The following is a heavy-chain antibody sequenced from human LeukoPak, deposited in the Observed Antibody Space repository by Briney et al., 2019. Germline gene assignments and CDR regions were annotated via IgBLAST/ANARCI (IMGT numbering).Heavy chain of an antibody. V-gene: IGHV4-39*01. CDR3: ARKSWYRGNWFDP. CDR2: IYYSGNT. CDR1: GGSISSGSYY. D-gene: IGHD6-13*01. J-gene: IGHJ5*02. Sequence: PSETLSLTCTVSGGSISSGSYYWGWIRQPPGKGLEWIGSIYYSGNTYYNPSLKSRVTISVDTSKNQFSLKLSSVTAADTAVYYCARKSWYRGNWFDPWGQGTLVTVSS.